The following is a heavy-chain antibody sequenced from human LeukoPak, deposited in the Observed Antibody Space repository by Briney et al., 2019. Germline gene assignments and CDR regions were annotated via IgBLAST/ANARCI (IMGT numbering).Heavy chain of an antibody. V-gene: IGHV3-7*01. CDR2: IKPDGREK. CDR1: GFTFSTYW. D-gene: IGHD3-10*01. J-gene: IGHJ6*03. Sequence: GGSLRLSCTASGFTFSTYWMTWVRQAPGKGLEWVANIKPDGREKNYLDSVTGRFTISRDNAKNSLSLQMNSLRAEDTAVYYCATYGSGSYFGYYYYYYMDVWGKGTTVTISS. CDR3: ATYGSGSYFGYYYYYYMDV.